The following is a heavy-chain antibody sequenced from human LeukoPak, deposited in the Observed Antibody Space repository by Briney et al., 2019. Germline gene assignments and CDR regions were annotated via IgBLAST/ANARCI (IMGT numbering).Heavy chain of an antibody. CDR2: IHYTGST. CDR3: ARGGEGYFDWLLVGPNWFDP. V-gene: IGHV4-31*03. J-gene: IGHJ5*02. CDR1: SASISSDNFY. Sequence: SETLSLTCTVSSASISSDNFYWSWIRQHPGKGLEWIGYIHYTGSTYYNPSLKSRVSMSVDTSKNQFSLRLSSVTAADTAVYYCARGGEGYFDWLLVGPNWFDPWGQGTLVTVSS. D-gene: IGHD3-9*01.